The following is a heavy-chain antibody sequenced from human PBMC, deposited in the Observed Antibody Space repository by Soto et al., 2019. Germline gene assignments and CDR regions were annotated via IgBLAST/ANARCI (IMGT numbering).Heavy chain of an antibody. CDR1: GFTFSSYA. V-gene: IGHV3-23*01. Sequence: GGSLRLSCASSGFTFSSYAMSWVRQAPGKGLEWVSAISGSGGSTYYADSVKGRFTISRDNSKNTLYLQMNSLRAEDTAVYYCAKTISRYYDFWSGSYDYWGQGTLVTVSS. CDR3: AKTISRYYDFWSGSYDY. D-gene: IGHD3-3*01. J-gene: IGHJ4*02. CDR2: ISGSGGST.